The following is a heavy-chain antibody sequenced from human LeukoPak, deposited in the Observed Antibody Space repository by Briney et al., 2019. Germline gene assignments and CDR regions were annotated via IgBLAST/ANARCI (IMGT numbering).Heavy chain of an antibody. V-gene: IGHV4-39*01. CDR1: GGSISSSTYY. CDR2: IYYSGST. J-gene: IGHJ3*02. Sequence: PSETLSFTCTVSGGSISSSTYYWGWIRQPPGKGLEWIGSIYYSGSTYYNPSLKSRVTISVDTSKNQLSLKLNSVTAADTAVYYCATPYSGGYHGLDIWGQGTMVTVSS. D-gene: IGHD1-26*01. CDR3: ATPYSGGYHGLDI.